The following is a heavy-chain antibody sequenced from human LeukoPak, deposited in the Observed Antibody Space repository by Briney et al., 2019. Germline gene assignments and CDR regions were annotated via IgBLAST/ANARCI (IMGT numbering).Heavy chain of an antibody. CDR3: AKDRNVRGYVYGSGAFDI. Sequence: PGGALRLSCVAAGFTFDHYAIHWVRQLPGKGLEWVSLISADGGSTNYPDSVKGRFTFSRENSKNHLYLQMNSLRSEDNALYYCAKDRNVRGYVYGSGAFDIWGQGTMVTVSS. V-gene: IGHV3-43*02. J-gene: IGHJ3*02. CDR2: ISADGGST. CDR1: GFTFDHYA. D-gene: IGHD3-16*01.